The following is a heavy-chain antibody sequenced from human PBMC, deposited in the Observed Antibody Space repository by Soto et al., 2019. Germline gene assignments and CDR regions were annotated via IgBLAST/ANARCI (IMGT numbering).Heavy chain of an antibody. J-gene: IGHJ5*02. CDR1: GFTVSSNY. V-gene: IGHV3-66*01. Sequence: EVQLVESGGGLVQPGGSLRLSCAASGFTVSSNYMSWVRQAPGKGLEWVSVIYSGGSKYYADSVKGRFTISRDNSKNTLYLQMNSLRAEDTAVYYCARMGDSSGYSGWFDPWGQGTLVTVSS. D-gene: IGHD3-22*01. CDR2: IYSGGSK. CDR3: ARMGDSSGYSGWFDP.